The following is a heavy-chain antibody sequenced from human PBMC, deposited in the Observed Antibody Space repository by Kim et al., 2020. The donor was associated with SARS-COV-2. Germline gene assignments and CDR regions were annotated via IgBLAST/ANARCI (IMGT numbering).Heavy chain of an antibody. Sequence: GGSLRLSCAASGFTFSSYAMSWVRQAPGKGLEWVSAISGSGGSTYYADSVKGRFTISRDNSKNTLYLQMNSLRAEDTAVYYCARPMVRGVIHHTPYYYGMDVWGQGTTVTVSS. V-gene: IGHV3-23*01. J-gene: IGHJ6*02. D-gene: IGHD3-10*01. CDR3: ARPMVRGVIHHTPYYYGMDV. CDR1: GFTFSSYA. CDR2: ISGSGGST.